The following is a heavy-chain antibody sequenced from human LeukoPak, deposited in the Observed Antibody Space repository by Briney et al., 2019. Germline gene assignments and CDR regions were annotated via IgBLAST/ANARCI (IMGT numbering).Heavy chain of an antibody. CDR2: INPSGGST. V-gene: IGHV1-46*01. D-gene: IGHD2-15*01. J-gene: IGHJ5*02. CDR3: ARALSSCSGGSCDSSWFEP. CDR1: GYTFTSYY. Sequence: ASVKVTCKASGYTFTSYYMHWVRQAPGQGLEWMGIINPSGGSTSYAQKFQARLTMTRDTSTTTVYMELSSLRSEDTAVYYCARALSSCSGGSCDSSWFEPWGQGTRVTVSS.